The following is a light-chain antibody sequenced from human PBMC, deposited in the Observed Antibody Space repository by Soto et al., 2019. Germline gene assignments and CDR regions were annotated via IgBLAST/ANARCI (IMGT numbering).Light chain of an antibody. CDR1: SSNIGGNS. J-gene: IGLJ1*01. Sequence: VLTQPPSVSAAPGQKVTISCSGSSSNIGGNSVSWYQQLPGTAPKLLIYDDNKRPSGVPDRFSGSKSGTSATLGITGFQTGDEADYYCGSWDSSLSAYVFGTGTKVTVL. V-gene: IGLV1-51*01. CDR3: GSWDSSLSAYV. CDR2: DDN.